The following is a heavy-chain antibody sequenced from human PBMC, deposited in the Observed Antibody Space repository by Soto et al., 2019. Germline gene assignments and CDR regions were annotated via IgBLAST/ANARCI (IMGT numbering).Heavy chain of an antibody. CDR1: GFTFSDYA. Sequence: GGSLSLSCAASGFTFSDYAMSWVRQTPGKGLEWVSAITGSGGSTYHADSVQGRLTISRDNSKNTLYLQMNSLRAEDSAVYYCAKGSSGARPYYFDNWGQGTVVTVSS. J-gene: IGHJ4*02. CDR3: AKGSSGARPYYFDN. V-gene: IGHV3-23*01. D-gene: IGHD2-2*02. CDR2: ITGSGGST.